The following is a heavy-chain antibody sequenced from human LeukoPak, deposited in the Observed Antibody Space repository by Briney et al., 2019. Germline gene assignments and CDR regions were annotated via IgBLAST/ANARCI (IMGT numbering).Heavy chain of an antibody. D-gene: IGHD1-26*01. J-gene: IGHJ3*02. Sequence: ASVKVSCKASGYTFTSYDINWVRQATGQGLEWMGWMNPNSGNTGYAQKFQGRVTMTRNTSISTAYMELSSLRSEDTAEYYCAKRHGSYYRAFDIWGQGTMVTVSS. CDR2: MNPNSGNT. CDR1: GYTFTSYD. V-gene: IGHV1-8*01. CDR3: AKRHGSYYRAFDI.